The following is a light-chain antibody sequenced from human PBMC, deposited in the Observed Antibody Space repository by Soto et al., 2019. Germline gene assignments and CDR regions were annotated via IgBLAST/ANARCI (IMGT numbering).Light chain of an antibody. Sequence: EIVMTQSPATLAVSPGESATLSCRASQSISNHLTWYQQKPGQPPRLLIYGAYTRATGIPARFSGSGSGTEFTLTISNVQSEDFAFYYCQQYSGWPYTFGQGTKLEIK. J-gene: IGKJ2*01. CDR3: QQYSGWPYT. CDR1: QSISNH. V-gene: IGKV3-15*01. CDR2: GAY.